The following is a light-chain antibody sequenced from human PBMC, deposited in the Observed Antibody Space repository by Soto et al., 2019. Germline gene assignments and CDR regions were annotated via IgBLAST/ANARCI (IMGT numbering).Light chain of an antibody. CDR3: QQDSSWPPT. CDR1: QDIRSS. CDR2: GAS. V-gene: IGKV3-15*01. Sequence: EIVIARSPSTLCVSPCEIGTLSCMASQDIRSSLAWYQQKPGQATRLLIYGASIRATGVPATFSGSGSGTEFTLSISSLQSEHLGVYYCQQDSSWPPTLGGGTKVDI. J-gene: IGKJ4*01.